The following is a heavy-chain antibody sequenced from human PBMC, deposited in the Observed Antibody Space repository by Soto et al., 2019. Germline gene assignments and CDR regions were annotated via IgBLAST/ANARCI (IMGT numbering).Heavy chain of an antibody. V-gene: IGHV3-66*01. CDR3: AKGYWVEGYGAGTYFDY. CDR1: GLSVTSNY. Sequence: EVLLVQSGGGLVQPGGSLRLSCAPSGLSVTSNYMAWVRQAPGKGLEWVSVIYSGSTTHHADSVKGRFTISRDSSSNTLYLQRSSLRVEDTALYYCAKGYWVEGYGAGTYFDYWGQGTLVTASS. D-gene: IGHD2-15*01. CDR2: IYSGSTT. J-gene: IGHJ4*02.